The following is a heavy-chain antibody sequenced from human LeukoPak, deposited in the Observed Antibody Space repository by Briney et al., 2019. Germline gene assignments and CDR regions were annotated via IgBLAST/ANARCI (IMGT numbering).Heavy chain of an antibody. CDR3: ARDPPPYYDFWSGFDY. CDR2: INPNSGGT. Sequence: ASVKVSCKASGYTFTGYYKHWVRQAPGQGLEWMGWINPNSGGTNYAQKFQGRVTMTRDTSISTAYMELSRLRSDDTAVYYCARDPPPYYDFWSGFDYWGQGTLVTVSS. D-gene: IGHD3-3*01. V-gene: IGHV1-2*02. J-gene: IGHJ4*02. CDR1: GYTFTGYY.